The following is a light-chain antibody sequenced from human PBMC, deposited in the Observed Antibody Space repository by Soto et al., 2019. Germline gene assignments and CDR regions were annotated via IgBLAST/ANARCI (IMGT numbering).Light chain of an antibody. CDR3: QQYYSSSPT. V-gene: IGKV1-5*01. CDR2: DAS. Sequence: DIQMTQSPSTLSASVGDGVTITCRASQNISVWLAWYQQRPGKAPKFLIYDASSLKTGVPSRFSGSGSETEFTLTIRSLQPDDFATYYCQQYYSSSPTFGQGTNLEIK. CDR1: QNISVW. J-gene: IGKJ2*01.